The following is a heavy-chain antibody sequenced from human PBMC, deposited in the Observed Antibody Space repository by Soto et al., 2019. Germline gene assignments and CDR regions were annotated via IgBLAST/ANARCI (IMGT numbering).Heavy chain of an antibody. D-gene: IGHD6-19*01. Sequence: GGSLRLSCAASGFTFSSYAMSWVRQAPGKGLEWVSAISGSGGSTYYADSVKGRFTISRDNSKNTLYLQMNSLRAEDTAVYYCAKDRQWLVLGLTLDVWGQGTTVTVSS. CDR3: AKDRQWLVLGLTLDV. V-gene: IGHV3-23*01. CDR1: GFTFSSYA. J-gene: IGHJ6*02. CDR2: ISGSGGST.